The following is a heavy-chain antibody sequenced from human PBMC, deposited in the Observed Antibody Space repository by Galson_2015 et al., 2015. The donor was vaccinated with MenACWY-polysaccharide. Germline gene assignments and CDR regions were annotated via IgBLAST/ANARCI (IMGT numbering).Heavy chain of an antibody. Sequence: TGLLKPSETLSLTCTVSGASISGHFWSWIRQPPGKGLEWIAYIYYSGSTNYNPSLKSRVTISVDTSKNQFSLKLSSVTAAYTAVYYCARKTYGDYSFDYWGQGTLVTVSS. CDR2: IYYSGST. V-gene: IGHV4-59*11. CDR3: ARKTYGDYSFDY. D-gene: IGHD4-17*01. J-gene: IGHJ4*02. CDR1: GASISGHF.